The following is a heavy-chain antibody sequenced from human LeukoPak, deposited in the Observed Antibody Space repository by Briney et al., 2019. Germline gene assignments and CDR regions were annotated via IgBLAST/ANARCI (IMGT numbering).Heavy chain of an antibody. CDR1: GFTFSSYA. Sequence: PGGSLRLSCAASGFTFSSYAINWVRQSPGKGLEGVSSISGSGVSTNYADSVKGRFTISRDNSKNTLYLQMNSLRAEDTAVYYCAKMPGSSGPWNYYMDVWGKGTTVTVSS. V-gene: IGHV3-23*01. D-gene: IGHD3-22*01. CDR3: AKMPGSSGPWNYYMDV. CDR2: ISGSGVST. J-gene: IGHJ6*03.